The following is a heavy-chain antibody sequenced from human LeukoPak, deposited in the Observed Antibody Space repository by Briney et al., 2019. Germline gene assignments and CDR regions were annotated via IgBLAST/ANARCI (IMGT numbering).Heavy chain of an antibody. CDR3: ARGPYYFDN. CDR1: GGSISGSY. Sequence: KPSETLSLTCSVSGGSISGSYWSWIRQPPGKGVEWSGNIYYSGSTNFNPSLKSRVTVSVDTSKNQFSLQLSSVTAADTAVYYCARGPYYFDNWGQGTLVTVSS. V-gene: IGHV4-59*01. CDR2: IYYSGST. J-gene: IGHJ4*02.